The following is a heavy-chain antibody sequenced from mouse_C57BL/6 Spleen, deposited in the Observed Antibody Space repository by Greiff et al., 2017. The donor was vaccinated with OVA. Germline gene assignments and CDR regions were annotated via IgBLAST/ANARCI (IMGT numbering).Heavy chain of an antibody. V-gene: IGHV1-42*01. J-gene: IGHJ3*01. D-gene: IGHD4-1*01. Sequence: VQLKESGPELVKPGASVKISCKASGYSFTGYYMNWVKQSPEKSLEWIGEINPSTGGTTYNQKFKAKATLTVDKSSSTAYMQLKSLTSEDSAVYYCARYTGTGAWFAYWGQGTLVTVSA. CDR3: ARYTGTGAWFAY. CDR2: INPSTGGT. CDR1: GYSFTGYY.